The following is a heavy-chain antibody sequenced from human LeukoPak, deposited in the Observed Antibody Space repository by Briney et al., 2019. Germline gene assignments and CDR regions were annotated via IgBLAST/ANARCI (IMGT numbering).Heavy chain of an antibody. D-gene: IGHD3-22*01. Sequence: GESLKISRKTSGYIFTTYWIGWVRQKPGQGLEWMGIIFPRDSDTRYNPSFQGQVIMSVDNSISTAYLQWSSLEASDTAMYYCARHYFDTTGYLADYWGQGTLVTVSS. CDR3: ARHYFDTTGYLADY. CDR2: IFPRDSDT. V-gene: IGHV5-51*01. CDR1: GYIFTTYW. J-gene: IGHJ4*02.